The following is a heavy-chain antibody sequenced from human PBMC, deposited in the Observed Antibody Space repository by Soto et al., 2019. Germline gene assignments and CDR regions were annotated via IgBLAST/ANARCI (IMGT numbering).Heavy chain of an antibody. CDR3: AHTDLGNWFDP. CDR2: ISVDEDK. J-gene: IGHJ5*02. CDR1: GFSLSTRAVG. Sequence: QITLTESGPTLVKPTQTLTLTCSFSGFSLSTRAVGVGRFRQRPGKALEWLALISVDEDKSYSPSLRSRLIIAKGTSKKQVVLTMTNMDPVDTATYYCAHTDLGNWFDPWGQGTLVIVSS. V-gene: IGHV2-5*02. D-gene: IGHD7-27*01.